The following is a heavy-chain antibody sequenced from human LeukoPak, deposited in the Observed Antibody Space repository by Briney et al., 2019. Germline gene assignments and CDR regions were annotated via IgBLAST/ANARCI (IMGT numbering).Heavy chain of an antibody. D-gene: IGHD4-11*01. CDR2: INHSGST. V-gene: IGHV4-34*01. CDR1: GGSFSGYY. Sequence: SETLSLTCAVYGGSFSGYYWSWIRKPPGKGLEWIGEINHSGSTNYNPCLKSRVTISVDTSKNQFSLKLSSVTAADTAVYYCARGQVINTVTKNDYWGQGTLVTVSS. J-gene: IGHJ4*02. CDR3: ARGQVINTVTKNDY.